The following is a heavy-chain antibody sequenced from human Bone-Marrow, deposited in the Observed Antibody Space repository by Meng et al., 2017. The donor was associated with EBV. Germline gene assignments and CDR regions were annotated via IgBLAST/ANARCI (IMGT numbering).Heavy chain of an antibody. CDR1: GFSISNNY. CDR2: IFRDGNT. CDR3: ASLAVAAPFDP. D-gene: IGHD6-19*01. J-gene: IGHJ5*02. Sequence: EVQLGVSGGGLIQPGGSLRLSCAASGFSISNNYMSWVRQAPGKGPEWVSAIFRDGNTYYADSVRGRFTISRDNSKNTLYLQMDSVRAEDTAVYYCASLAVAAPFDPWGQGTLVTVSS. V-gene: IGHV3-53*01.